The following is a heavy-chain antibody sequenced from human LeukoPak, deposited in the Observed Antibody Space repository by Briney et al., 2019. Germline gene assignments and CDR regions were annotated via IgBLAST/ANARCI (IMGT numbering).Heavy chain of an antibody. V-gene: IGHV3-30*04. D-gene: IGHD2-2*01. CDR2: ISYDGSNK. CDR1: GFTFRSYA. CDR3: ARNRQYQLLSRYYGMDV. Sequence: PGRSLRLSCAASGFTFRSYAMHWVRQAPGKGLEWVAVISYDGSNKYYADSVKGRFTISRDNSKNTLYLQMNSLRAEDTAVYYCARNRQYQLLSRYYGMDVWGKGTTVTVSS. J-gene: IGHJ6*04.